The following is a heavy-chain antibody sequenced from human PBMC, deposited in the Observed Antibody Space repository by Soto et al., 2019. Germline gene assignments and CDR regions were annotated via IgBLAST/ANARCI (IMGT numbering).Heavy chain of an antibody. Sequence: QVQLQESGPGLAKPSQTLSLTCNVSNGSISSSGYYWSWIRQHPGHGLEWIGYIYYSGSTYYNPSLKSRVTISVDTSKNQFSLKLGSVTAADTAIYYCAGGSSKSWFDPWGQGTLVTVSS. CDR1: NGSISSSGYY. D-gene: IGHD6-6*01. CDR2: IYYSGST. CDR3: AGGSSKSWFDP. J-gene: IGHJ5*02. V-gene: IGHV4-31*03.